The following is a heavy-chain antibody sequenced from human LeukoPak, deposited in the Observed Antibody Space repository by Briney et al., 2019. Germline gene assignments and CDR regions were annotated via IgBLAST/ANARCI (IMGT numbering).Heavy chain of an antibody. J-gene: IGHJ4*02. CDR1: GFTFSSYA. Sequence: GGSLRLSCAASGFTFSSYAMSWVRQAPGKGLEWVSAISGSGGSTYYADSVKGRFTISRDNSKNTLYLQMNSLRAEDTAVYYCAKDISSSRYAYYFDYWGQGTLVTVSS. CDR2: ISGSGGST. CDR3: AKDISSSRYAYYFDY. D-gene: IGHD6-13*01. V-gene: IGHV3-23*01.